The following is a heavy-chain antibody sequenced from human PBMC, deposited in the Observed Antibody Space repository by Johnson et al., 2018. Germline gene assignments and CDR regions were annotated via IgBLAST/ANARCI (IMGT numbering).Heavy chain of an antibody. CDR2: VSGSVNST. Sequence: VQLGQSGGGLVEPGGSLRLSCAASGFTFSRYAMRWVRQAPGKGLEWVSVVSGSVNSTYYADSVQGRLTLSRDTSKNTVYVHMNSLRAEDTARYYWARVGRMALWDAFDLWGQGTMLTVSS. CDR1: GFTFSRYA. CDR3: ARVGRMALWDAFDL. J-gene: IGHJ3*01. V-gene: IGHV3-23*04. D-gene: IGHD5-24*01.